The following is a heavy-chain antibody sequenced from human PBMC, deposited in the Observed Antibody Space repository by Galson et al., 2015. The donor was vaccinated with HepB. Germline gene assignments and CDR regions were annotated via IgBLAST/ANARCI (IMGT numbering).Heavy chain of an antibody. D-gene: IGHD3-3*01. CDR1: GFTFSSYG. CDR3: ARASAYYDFWSGYGSGENWFDP. Sequence: SLRLSCAASGFTFSSYGMHWVRQAPGKGLEWVAVIWYDGSNKYYADSVKGRFTISRDNSKNTLYLQMNSLRAEDTAVYYCARASAYYDFWSGYGSGENWFDPWGQGTLVTVSS. V-gene: IGHV3-33*01. J-gene: IGHJ5*02. CDR2: IWYDGSNK.